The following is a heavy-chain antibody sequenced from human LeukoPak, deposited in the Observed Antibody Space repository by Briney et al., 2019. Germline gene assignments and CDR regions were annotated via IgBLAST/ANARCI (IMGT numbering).Heavy chain of an antibody. CDR2: IKPSDGST. V-gene: IGHV1-46*01. CDR3: ARAVDQDFDN. D-gene: IGHD5-12*01. J-gene: IGHJ4*02. CDR1: GYTFINYY. Sequence: ASVKVSCKASGYTFINYYMHWVRQAPGQGLEWVGMIKPSDGSTRYAQRFQDRVTMTRDTSTPTLYMDLSSLRAEDTAVYYCARAVDQDFDNWGQGTLVTVSS.